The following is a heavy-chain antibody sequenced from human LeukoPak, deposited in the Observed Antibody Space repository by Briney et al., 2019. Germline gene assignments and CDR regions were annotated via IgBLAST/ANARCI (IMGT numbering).Heavy chain of an antibody. J-gene: IGHJ4*02. D-gene: IGHD6-13*01. CDR3: ARVGYSSSWYTDY. CDR1: GGSISSYY. V-gene: IGHV4-59*01. Sequence: SETLSLTCTVSGGSISSYYWSWIRQPPRKGLEWIGYIYYSGSTNYNPSLKSRVTISVDTSKNQFSLKLSSVTAADTAVYYCARVGYSSSWYTDYWGQGTLVTVSS. CDR2: IYYSGST.